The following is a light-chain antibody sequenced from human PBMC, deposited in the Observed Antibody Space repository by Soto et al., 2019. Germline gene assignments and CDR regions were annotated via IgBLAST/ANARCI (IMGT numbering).Light chain of an antibody. Sequence: DIVLTQSPGTLSLSPGERATLSCRASQNVDSTYLAWYKQKPGQAPRLVIYGSTRRAPGVADRISGSRSATAVSIPIIRLDPADFAVYFCRQYGDSTLCSFGPGTKVDIK. V-gene: IGKV3-20*01. CDR1: QNVDSTY. CDR2: GST. CDR3: RQYGDSTLCS. J-gene: IGKJ2*02.